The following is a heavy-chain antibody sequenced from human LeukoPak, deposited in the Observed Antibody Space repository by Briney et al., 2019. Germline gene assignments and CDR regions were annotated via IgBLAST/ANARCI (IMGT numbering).Heavy chain of an antibody. CDR1: GGSISSGNYH. CDR2: IYYSGNT. D-gene: IGHD3-10*01. V-gene: IGHV4-30-4*08. J-gene: IGHJ6*03. Sequence: SSQTLSPTCTVSGGSISSGNYHWSWIRQPPGKGLEWIGYIYYSGNTYYNPSLKSRVTISVDTSKNQFSLKLRSLTAADTAVYYCARDREAYGSGLHYYYYMDVWGKGTTVTVSS. CDR3: ARDREAYGSGLHYYYYMDV.